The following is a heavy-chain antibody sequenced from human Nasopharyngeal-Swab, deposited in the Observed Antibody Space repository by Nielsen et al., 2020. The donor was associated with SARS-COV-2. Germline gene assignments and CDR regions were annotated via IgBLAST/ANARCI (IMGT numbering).Heavy chain of an antibody. J-gene: IGHJ6*02. CDR1: GFTFSSYA. CDR3: ASAATMIVYYGMDV. V-gene: IGHV3-30-3*01. D-gene: IGHD3-22*01. CDR2: ISYDGSNK. Sequence: GESLKISCAASGFTFSSYAMHWVRQAPGKGLEWVAVISYDGSNKYYADSVKGRFTISRDNSKNTLYLQMNSLRAEDTAVYYCASAATMIVYYGMDVWGQRTTVTVPS.